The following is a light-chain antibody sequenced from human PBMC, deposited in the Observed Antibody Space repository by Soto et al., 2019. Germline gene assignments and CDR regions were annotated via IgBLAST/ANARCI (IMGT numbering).Light chain of an antibody. CDR3: QQHETLIT. J-gene: IGKJ5*01. V-gene: IGKV3-11*01. CDR1: QSVSSY. Sequence: EIVLTQTPATLSLSPGERATLSCRASQSVSSYLAWYQQKPGQAPRLLMYGASTRATGIPARFSGSGSGTDFTLTISRLEPEDFAVYYCQQHETLITFGQGTRLEIK. CDR2: GAS.